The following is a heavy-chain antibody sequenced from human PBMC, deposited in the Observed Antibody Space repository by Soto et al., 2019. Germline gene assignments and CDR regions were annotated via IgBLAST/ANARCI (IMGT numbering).Heavy chain of an antibody. Sequence: QLQLQESGPGLVKPSETLSLTCTVSGGSISSSTYYWGWIRQPPGKGLEWIGSIYYSGSTYYSPSLKSRVTISVVTSKNQFSLKLSSVTAADTAVYYCARLRRDGYNWDYWGQGTLVTVSS. J-gene: IGHJ4*02. D-gene: IGHD5-12*01. CDR1: GGSISSSTYY. CDR2: IYYSGST. V-gene: IGHV4-39*01. CDR3: ARLRRDGYNWDY.